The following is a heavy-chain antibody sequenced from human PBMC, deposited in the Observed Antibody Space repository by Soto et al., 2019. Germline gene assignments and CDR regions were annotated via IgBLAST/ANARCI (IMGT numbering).Heavy chain of an antibody. Sequence: EVQLLESGGGLVQPGGSLRLSCAASGFTFSSYVMRWVRQAPGKGLEWVSAISGSGDSTYYADSVKGRFTVSRDNSKHTLYLQRNSLRAEDTAVYYGARRGSGGDYDYWGQGTLVTVSS. CDR1: GFTFSSYV. CDR3: ARRGSGGDYDY. D-gene: IGHD1-26*01. V-gene: IGHV3-23*01. CDR2: ISGSGDST. J-gene: IGHJ4*02.